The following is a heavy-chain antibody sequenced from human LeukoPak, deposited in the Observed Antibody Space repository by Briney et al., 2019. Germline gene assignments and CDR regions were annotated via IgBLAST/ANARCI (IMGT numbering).Heavy chain of an antibody. D-gene: IGHD3-10*01. CDR3: AKDMGYYYGSGSYYNVNDY. Sequence: PGGSLRLSYAASGFTFSSYGMHWVRQAPGKGLEWVAVISYDGSNKYYADSVKGRFTISRDNSKNTLYLQMNSLRAEDTAVYYCAKDMGYYYGSGSYYNVNDYWGQGTLVTVSS. CDR1: GFTFSSYG. V-gene: IGHV3-30*18. J-gene: IGHJ4*02. CDR2: ISYDGSNK.